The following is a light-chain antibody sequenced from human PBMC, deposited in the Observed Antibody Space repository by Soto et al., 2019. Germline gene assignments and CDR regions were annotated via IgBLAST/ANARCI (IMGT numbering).Light chain of an antibody. Sequence: DIQMTQSPSSLSASVGDRVTITCRASQSISSYLNWYQQKPGKAPKLLIYAASTLQSGVPSRFSGSGSGTDFTLTISSLRPDDFATYYCQQYNDYSAWTFGQGTNVDIK. CDR3: QQYNDYSAWT. V-gene: IGKV1-39*01. CDR1: QSISSY. J-gene: IGKJ1*01. CDR2: AAS.